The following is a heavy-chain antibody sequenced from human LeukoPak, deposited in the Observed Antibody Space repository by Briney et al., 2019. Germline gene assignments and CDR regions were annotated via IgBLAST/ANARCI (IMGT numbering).Heavy chain of an antibody. CDR3: AREGRLIVGATSFDY. Sequence: PSQTLSLTCTVSGGSISSGSYYWSWIRQPAGKGLEWIGRIYTSGSTNYNPSLKSRVTISVDTSKNQFSLKLSSVTAADTAVYYCAREGRLIVGATSFDYWGQGTLVTVSS. J-gene: IGHJ4*02. V-gene: IGHV4-61*02. D-gene: IGHD1-26*01. CDR2: IYTSGST. CDR1: GGSISSGSYY.